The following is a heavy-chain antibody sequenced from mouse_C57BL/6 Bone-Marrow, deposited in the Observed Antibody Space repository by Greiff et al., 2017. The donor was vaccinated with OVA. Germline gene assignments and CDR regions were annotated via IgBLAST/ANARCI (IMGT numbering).Heavy chain of an antibody. CDR1: GYTFTDYE. V-gene: IGHV1-15*01. J-gene: IGHJ1*03. CDR2: IDPETGGT. CDR3: TRRGGDWYFDV. Sequence: QVQLKQSGAELVRPGASVTLSCKASGYTFTDYEMHWVKQTPVHGLEWIGAIDPETGGTAYNQKFKGKAILTADKSSSTAYMELRSLTSEDSAVYYCTRRGGDWYFDVWGTGTTVTVSS.